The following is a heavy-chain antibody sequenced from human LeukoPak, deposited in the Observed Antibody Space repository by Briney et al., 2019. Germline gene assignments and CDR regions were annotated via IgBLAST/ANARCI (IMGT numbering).Heavy chain of an antibody. CDR1: GFPFSTYG. D-gene: IGHD3-22*01. V-gene: IGHV3-23*01. CDR2: FGDTGMP. Sequence: GGSLRLSCVASGFPFSTYGMTWVRQAPGKGLEWVSGFGDTGMPHYRDSVKGRFTISRDNSRNTLYLQMNSLRAEDTAVYYCAKGVRRSSDYSSPVDYWGQGTLVTVSS. J-gene: IGHJ4*02. CDR3: AKGVRRSSDYSSPVDY.